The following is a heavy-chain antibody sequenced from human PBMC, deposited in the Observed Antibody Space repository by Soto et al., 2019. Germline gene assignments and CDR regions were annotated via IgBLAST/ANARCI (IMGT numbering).Heavy chain of an antibody. Sequence: GASLKISCQGSGYGFTRYWISWVRQMPGKGLEWMGRIDLSDSYTNYSPSFQGNVTISADKSISTAYLQWRSLKASDTAMYYCVRQSSTYYHGMDVWGQGTTVTVSS. CDR2: IDLSDSYT. J-gene: IGHJ6*01. D-gene: IGHD6-6*01. V-gene: IGHV5-10-1*01. CDR1: GYGFTRYW. CDR3: VRQSSTYYHGMDV.